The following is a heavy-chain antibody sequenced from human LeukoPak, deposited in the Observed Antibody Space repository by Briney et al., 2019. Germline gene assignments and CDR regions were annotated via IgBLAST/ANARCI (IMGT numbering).Heavy chain of an antibody. CDR1: GGSISSGGYY. D-gene: IGHD3-10*01. J-gene: IGHJ5*02. Sequence: SETLSLTCTVSGGSISSGGYYWSWIRQHPGKGLEWIGYIYYSGSTYYNPSLKSRVTISVDTSKNQFSLKLSSVTAADTAVYYCARALYGSGYTISDWFDPWGQGTLVTVSS. CDR2: IYYSGST. CDR3: ARALYGSGYTISDWFDP. V-gene: IGHV4-31*03.